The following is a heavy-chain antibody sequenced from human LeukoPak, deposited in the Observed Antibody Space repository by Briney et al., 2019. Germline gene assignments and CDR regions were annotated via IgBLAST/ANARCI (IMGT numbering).Heavy chain of an antibody. V-gene: IGHV3-30*04. CDR2: VLYNGSKK. CDR1: GFTFSRYT. J-gene: IGHJ4*02. CDR3: AKSDYYDSSGHPSSFEY. D-gene: IGHD3-22*01. Sequence: GGSLRLSCAASGFTFSRYTMHWVRQAPGKGLEWVAVVLYNGSKKNNADSAKGRFTISRDNSKNTLYLQMNSLRAEDTAVYYCAKSDYYDSSGHPSSFEYWGQGTLVTVSS.